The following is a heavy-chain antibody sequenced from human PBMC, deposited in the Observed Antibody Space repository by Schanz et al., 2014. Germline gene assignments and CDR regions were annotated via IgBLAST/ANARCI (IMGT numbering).Heavy chain of an antibody. J-gene: IGHJ6*02. CDR1: GFTFSSYW. CDR2: INSDGSTT. V-gene: IGHV3-74*02. Sequence: VQLVESGGAVVQPGGSLRLSCAASGFTFSSYWMHWVRQAPGKGLVWVSRINSDGSTTIYADSVKGRFTISRDNAKNTLYLQMNSLRAEDTAVYYCARPLGPNYYYYGLDVWGQGTTVTVSS. CDR3: ARPLGPNYYYYGLDV.